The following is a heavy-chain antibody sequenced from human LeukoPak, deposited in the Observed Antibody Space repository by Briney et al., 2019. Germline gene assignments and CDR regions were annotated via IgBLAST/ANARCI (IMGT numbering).Heavy chain of an antibody. CDR2: IYNSGST. CDR3: AKTPNRGGFDY. Sequence: SETLSVTCTVSGASTSSYFWSWLRQTPGKELEWIGYIYNSGSTKYNPSLKSRPTISVDTSKNQFSLKLTSVTAADTAVYYCAKTPNRGGFDYWGQGILVTVST. V-gene: IGHV4-59*01. CDR1: GASTSSYF. D-gene: IGHD2-8*01. J-gene: IGHJ4*02.